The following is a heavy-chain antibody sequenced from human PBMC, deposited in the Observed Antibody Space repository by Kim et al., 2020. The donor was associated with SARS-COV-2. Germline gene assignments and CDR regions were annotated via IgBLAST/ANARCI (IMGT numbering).Heavy chain of an antibody. CDR3: ARVNEFVDTAMVEWDYWFDP. CDR1: GGTFSSYA. Sequence: SVKVSCKASGGTFSSYAISWVRQAPGQGLEWMGGIIPIFGTANYAQKFQGRVTITADESTSTAYMELSSLRSEDTAVYYCARVNEFVDTAMVEWDYWFDPWGQGTLITVSS. V-gene: IGHV1-69*13. J-gene: IGHJ5*02. CDR2: IIPIFGTA. D-gene: IGHD5-18*01.